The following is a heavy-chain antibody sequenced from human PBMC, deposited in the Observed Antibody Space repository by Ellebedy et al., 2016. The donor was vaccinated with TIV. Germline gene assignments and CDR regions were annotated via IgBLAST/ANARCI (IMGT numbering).Heavy chain of an antibody. CDR3: ARQHVAGRLGAFDL. V-gene: IGHV5-51*01. CDR1: GFIFSNYW. J-gene: IGHJ5*02. Sequence: GESLKISCQESGFIFSNYWIGWVRQMPGKGLEWMGIIYPGDSDTRYKSSFQGQVTISVDRSNGIAYLQWISLKASDTAIYYCARQHVAGRLGAFDLWGQGTLVTVSS. CDR2: IYPGDSDT. D-gene: IGHD6-6*01.